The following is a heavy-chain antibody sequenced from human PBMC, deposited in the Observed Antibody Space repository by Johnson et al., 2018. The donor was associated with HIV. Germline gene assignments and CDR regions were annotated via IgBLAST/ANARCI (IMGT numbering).Heavy chain of an antibody. CDR2: VKSKTDGGTT. CDR1: GFTFSDAW. D-gene: IGHD1-1*01. J-gene: IGHJ3*02. V-gene: IGHV3-15*01. CDR3: TTGLYWNDAFYI. Sequence: VQLVESGGGLVKPGGSLRLSCAASGFTFSDAWMNWVRQAPGKGLEWVGRVKSKTDGGTTDYAAPVKGRFTISRDASKNPLYLQMNSLKTEDTAVYYCTTGLYWNDAFYIWGQGTMVTVSS.